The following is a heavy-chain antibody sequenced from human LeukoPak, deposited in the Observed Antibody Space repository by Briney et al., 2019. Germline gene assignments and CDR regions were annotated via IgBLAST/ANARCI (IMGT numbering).Heavy chain of an antibody. Sequence: SQTLSLTCTVSGGSISSGSYYWSWIRQPAGKGVEWIGRIYTSGSTNYNPSLKSRVTISVDTSKSQFSLKLRSVTAADTAVYYCARDLHDSSGYYSRYYYYYYMDVWGKGTTVTISS. CDR2: IYTSGST. CDR3: ARDLHDSSGYYSRYYYYYYMDV. D-gene: IGHD3-22*01. V-gene: IGHV4-61*02. J-gene: IGHJ6*03. CDR1: GGSISSGSYY.